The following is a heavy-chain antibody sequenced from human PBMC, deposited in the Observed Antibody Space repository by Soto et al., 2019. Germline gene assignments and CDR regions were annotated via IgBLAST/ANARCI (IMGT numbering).Heavy chain of an antibody. CDR2: IYHSGST. D-gene: IGHD1-1*01. CDR3: ARWPQLEPRFDD. Sequence: PSETLSLTCAVSGGSISSGGYSWSWIRQPPGKGLEWIGYIYHSGSTYYNPSLKSRVTISVDRSKNQFSLELSSVTAADTAVYYCARWPQLEPRFDDWGQGTLVTVSS. CDR1: GGSISSGGYS. J-gene: IGHJ4*02. V-gene: IGHV4-30-2*01.